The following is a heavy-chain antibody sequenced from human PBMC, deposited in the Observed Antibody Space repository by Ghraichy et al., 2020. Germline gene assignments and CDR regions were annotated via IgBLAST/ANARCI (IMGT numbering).Heavy chain of an antibody. CDR1: GYSFTSYW. CDR3: ARLPPRGYYYDSSGYYAFDI. D-gene: IGHD3-22*01. CDR2: IYPGDSDT. J-gene: IGHJ3*02. Sequence: GESLNISCKGSGYSFTSYWIGWVRQMPGKGLEWMGIIYPGDSDTRYSPSFQGQVTISADKSISTAYLQWSSLKASDTAMYYCARLPPRGYYYDSSGYYAFDIWGQGTMVTVSS. V-gene: IGHV5-51*01.